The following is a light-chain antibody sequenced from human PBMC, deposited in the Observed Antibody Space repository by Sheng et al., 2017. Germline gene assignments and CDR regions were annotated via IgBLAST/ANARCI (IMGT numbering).Light chain of an antibody. J-gene: IGLJ2*01. V-gene: IGLV3-21*02. CDR2: HDF. CDR1: ALPRYS. CDR3: QVWDADADHVV. Sequence: SYILTQPPSVSVAPGQTARVTCGGDALPRYSVHWYRHNPGQAPVLVLYHDFDRPSGIHERFSGSKSGSTATLTISRVEAGDEADYYCQVWDADADHVVFGGGTKLTVL.